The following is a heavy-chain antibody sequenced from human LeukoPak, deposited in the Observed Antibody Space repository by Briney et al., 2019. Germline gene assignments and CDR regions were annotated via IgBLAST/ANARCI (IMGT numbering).Heavy chain of an antibody. D-gene: IGHD1-26*01. J-gene: IGHJ4*02. CDR2: IYYSGST. CDR1: GGSISSYY. V-gene: IGHV4-59*12. Sequence: ASETLSLTCTVSGGSISSYYWSWIRQPPGKGLEWIGYIYYSGSTNYNPPLKSRVTISVDTSKNQFSLKLSSVTAADTAVYYCARRGPLVGATYYFDYWGQGTLVTVSS. CDR3: ARRGPLVGATYYFDY.